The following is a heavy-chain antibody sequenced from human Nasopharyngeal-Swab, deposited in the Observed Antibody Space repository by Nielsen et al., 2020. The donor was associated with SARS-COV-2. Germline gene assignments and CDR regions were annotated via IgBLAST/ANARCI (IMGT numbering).Heavy chain of an antibody. V-gene: IGHV3-7*01. CDR3: ARVQYYDSSGYYIQTFDY. J-gene: IGHJ4*02. CDR1: GFTFSSYW. CDR2: IKQDGSEE. D-gene: IGHD3-22*01. Sequence: GGSLRLSCAASGFTFSSYWMSWVRQAPGKGLEWVANIKQDGSEEYYVDSVKGRFTISRDNAKNSLYLQMNSLRAEDTAVYYCARVQYYDSSGYYIQTFDYWGQGTLVTVSS.